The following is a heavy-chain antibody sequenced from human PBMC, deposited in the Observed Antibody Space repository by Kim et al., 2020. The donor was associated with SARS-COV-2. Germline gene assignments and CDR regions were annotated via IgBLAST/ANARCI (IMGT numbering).Heavy chain of an antibody. CDR1: GDLITTNSHL. Sequence: SETLSLTCTASGDLITTNSHLWGWIRQPPGKGLEWLGSISYGGSTYDNPSLKSRVTMSLDTSNSQVSLNLKSVTAADTAIYYCARDRDTRWFFYWGQGTL. V-gene: IGHV4-39*07. D-gene: IGHD2-15*01. CDR2: ISYGGST. CDR3: ARDRDTRWFFY. J-gene: IGHJ4*02.